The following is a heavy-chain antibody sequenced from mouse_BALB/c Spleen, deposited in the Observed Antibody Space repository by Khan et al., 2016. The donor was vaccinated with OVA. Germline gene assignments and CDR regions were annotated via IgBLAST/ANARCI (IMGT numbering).Heavy chain of an antibody. CDR2: IDPENGKT. J-gene: IGHJ3*01. V-gene: IGHV14-1*02. CDR3: ARAGYFTWFAY. Sequence: VQLQQSGAELVRPGALVKLSCKASGFNIKDYYMHWVKQRPEQGLEWIGWIDPENGKTIYDPKFQGKASITADTSSNTAFLQLSSLASGDTAVRYGARAGYFTWFAYWGQGTLGTVTA. CDR1: GFNIKDYY.